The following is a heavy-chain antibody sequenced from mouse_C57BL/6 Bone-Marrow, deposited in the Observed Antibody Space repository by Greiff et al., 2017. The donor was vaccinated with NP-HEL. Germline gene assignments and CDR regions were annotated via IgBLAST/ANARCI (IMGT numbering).Heavy chain of an antibody. D-gene: IGHD1-1*01. CDR1: GFNIKDDY. J-gene: IGHJ4*01. CDR2: IDPENGDT. CDR3: ITTVVATRAMDY. V-gene: IGHV14-4*01. Sequence: VQLQQSGAELVRPGASVKLSCTASGFNIKDDYMHWVKLRPEQGLEWIGWIDPENGDTEYASKFQGKATITADTSSNTAYLQLSSLTSEDTAVYYCITTVVATRAMDYWGQGTSVTVSS.